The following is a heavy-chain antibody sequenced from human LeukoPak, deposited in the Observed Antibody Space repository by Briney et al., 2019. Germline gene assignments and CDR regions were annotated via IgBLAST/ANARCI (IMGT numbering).Heavy chain of an antibody. CDR3: ARVGEYSGPVDY. J-gene: IGHJ4*02. D-gene: IGHD5-12*01. V-gene: IGHV4-59*01. Sequence: SETLSLTCTVSGGSISSYYWSWIRRPPGKGLEWIGYIYYSGSTNYNPSLKSRVTISVDTSKNQFSLKLSSVTAADTAVYYCARVGEYSGPVDYWGQGTLVTVSS. CDR2: IYYSGST. CDR1: GGSISSYY.